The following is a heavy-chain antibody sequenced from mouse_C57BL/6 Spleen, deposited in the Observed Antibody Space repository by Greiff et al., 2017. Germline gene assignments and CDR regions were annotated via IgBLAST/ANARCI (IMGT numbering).Heavy chain of an antibody. J-gene: IGHJ1*03. V-gene: IGHV1-50*01. Sequence: QVQLKQPGAELVKPGASVKLSCKASGYTFTSYWMQWVKQRPGQGLEWIGEIDPSDSYTNYNQKFKGKATLTVDTSSSTAYMQLSSLTSEDSAVYYCARTWDGYYVYFDVWGTGTTVTVSS. CDR3: ARTWDGYYVYFDV. CDR2: IDPSDSYT. CDR1: GYTFTSYW. D-gene: IGHD2-3*01.